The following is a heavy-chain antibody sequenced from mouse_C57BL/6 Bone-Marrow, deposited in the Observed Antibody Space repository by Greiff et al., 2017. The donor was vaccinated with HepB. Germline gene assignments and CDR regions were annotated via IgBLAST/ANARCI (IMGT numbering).Heavy chain of an antibody. V-gene: IGHV14-4*01. Sequence: EVQLQQSGAELVRPGASVKLSCTASGFNIKDDYMHWVKQRPEQGLEWIGWIDPENGDTEYASKFQGKATITADTSSNTAYLQLSSLTSEDTAVYYCTMDYDSSYDAMDYWGQGTSVTVSS. CDR3: TMDYDSSYDAMDY. CDR2: IDPENGDT. D-gene: IGHD1-1*01. CDR1: GFNIKDDY. J-gene: IGHJ4*01.